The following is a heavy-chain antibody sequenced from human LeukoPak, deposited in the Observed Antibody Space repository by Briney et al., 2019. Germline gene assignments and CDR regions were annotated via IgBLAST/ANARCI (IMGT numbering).Heavy chain of an antibody. V-gene: IGHV3-7*01. Sequence: GGSLRLSCAASGFTFSNYWMSWVRQAPGKGLDWVANINQDGSERYYVDSVKGRFSISRDNTKNSLYLQMNSLRAEDTAVYYCARDDFWSGYYPDYWGQGTLVTVSS. D-gene: IGHD3-3*01. CDR1: GFTFSNYW. J-gene: IGHJ4*02. CDR2: INQDGSER. CDR3: ARDDFWSGYYPDY.